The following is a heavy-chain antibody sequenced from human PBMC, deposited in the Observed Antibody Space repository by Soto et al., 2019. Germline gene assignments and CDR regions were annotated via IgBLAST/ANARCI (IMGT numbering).Heavy chain of an antibody. V-gene: IGHV3-15*01. CDR1: GFTFSNAW. Sequence: EVQLVESGGGLVKPGGSLRLSCAASGFTFSNAWMSWVRQAPGKGLEWVGRIKSKTDGGTTDYAAPVKGRFTISRDDSKNTLYLQMNSLKTEDTAVYYCTTEFRSSTKHVDYWGQGTLVTVSS. J-gene: IGHJ4*02. D-gene: IGHD2-2*01. CDR2: IKSKTDGGTT. CDR3: TTEFRSSTKHVDY.